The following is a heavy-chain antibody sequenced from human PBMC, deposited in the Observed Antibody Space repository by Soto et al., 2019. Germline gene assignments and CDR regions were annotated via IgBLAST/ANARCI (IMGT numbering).Heavy chain of an antibody. CDR3: ARRSSGWYFDY. CDR1: GASISSTYW. D-gene: IGHD6-19*01. V-gene: IGHV4-4*02. CDR2: IYHTGTT. J-gene: IGHJ4*02. Sequence: SETLSLTCFVSGASISSTYWWSWVRQTPGKRLEWIGQIYHTGTTSYNPSLKNRVTISLDKSNNQFSLRLTSMTAADTAVYYCARRSSGWYFDYWGQGTLVTVSS.